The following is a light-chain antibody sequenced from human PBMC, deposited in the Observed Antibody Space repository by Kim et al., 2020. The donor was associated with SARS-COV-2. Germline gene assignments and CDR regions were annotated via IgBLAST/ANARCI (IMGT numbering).Light chain of an antibody. Sequence: SPGQRAPLSCRASKSVSRLLAWDPQKPGHAPRLRIFGASTRATGIPARFRGRGFGTGFPLPLRRLPSEDFAVYYCQPYNNWPMYTFGQGTNLEL. CDR3: QPYNNWPMYT. CDR2: GAS. V-gene: IGKV3-15*01. J-gene: IGKJ2*01. CDR1: KSVSRL.